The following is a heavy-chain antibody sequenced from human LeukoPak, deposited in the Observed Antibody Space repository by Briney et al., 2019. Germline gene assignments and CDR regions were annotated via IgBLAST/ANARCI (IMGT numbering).Heavy chain of an antibody. V-gene: IGHV1-2*02. J-gene: IGHJ5*02. Sequence: ASVKVSCKASGYIFTGYYMHWVRQAPGQGLEWMGWINPNSGGTNYAQKFQGRVTMTRDTSISTAYMELSRLTSDDTAAYYCARAGGRSWFDPWGQGTLVTVSS. CDR2: INPNSGGT. CDR3: ARAGGRSWFDP. CDR1: GYIFTGYY.